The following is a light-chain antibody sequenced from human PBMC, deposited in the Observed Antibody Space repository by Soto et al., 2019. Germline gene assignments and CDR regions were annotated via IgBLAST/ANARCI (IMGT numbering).Light chain of an antibody. CDR3: CSYTKPHTWV. J-gene: IGLJ3*02. CDR1: SRDINTYKF. CDR2: EDD. Sequence: QSALTQPASVSASPGQSITISCTGSSRDINTYKFVSWYQVLPGKAPKLIIYEDDYRPPEISSRFSASKSGNTGYLTISGVQLEDNYHNFCCSYTKPHTWVFGGGTNHTVL. V-gene: IGLV2-14*01.